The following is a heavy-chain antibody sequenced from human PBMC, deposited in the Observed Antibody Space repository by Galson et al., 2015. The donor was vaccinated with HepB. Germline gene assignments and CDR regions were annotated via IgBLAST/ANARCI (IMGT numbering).Heavy chain of an antibody. J-gene: IGHJ4*02. Sequence: SLRLSCAASGFTFSSYGMHWVRQAPGKGLEWVAVIWYDGSNKYYADSVKGRFTISRDNSKNTLYLQMNSLRAEDTAVYYCARGTTGYSYGYLEIWGQGTLVTVSS. CDR1: GFTFSSYG. D-gene: IGHD5-18*01. V-gene: IGHV3-33*08. CDR3: ARGTTGYSYGYLEI. CDR2: IWYDGSNK.